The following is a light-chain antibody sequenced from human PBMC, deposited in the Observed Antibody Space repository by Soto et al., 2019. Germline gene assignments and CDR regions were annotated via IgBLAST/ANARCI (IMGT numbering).Light chain of an antibody. CDR1: SSNIGANYD. J-gene: IGLJ1*01. V-gene: IGLV1-40*01. CDR3: QSYDSSLSGYV. Sequence: QSALTQPPSVSGAPGQRVTISCTGSSSNIGANYDVHWYQSLPGTAPKLLIYANSNRPSGVPDRFSGSKSGTSASLAITGLQAEDEADYYCQSYDSSLSGYVFGTGTKVTVL. CDR2: ANS.